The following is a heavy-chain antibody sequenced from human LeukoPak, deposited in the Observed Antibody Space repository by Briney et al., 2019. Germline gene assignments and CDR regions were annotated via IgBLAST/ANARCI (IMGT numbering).Heavy chain of an antibody. D-gene: IGHD2-2*02. CDR2: MNPDSGNT. Sequence: ASVKVSCKASGDSLATYDINWVRQATGQGLEWMGWMNPDSGNTGYAQKFQGRVTMTRDTSISTAYLELSSLGSEDTAVYFCVRGDRSCSTSSCYNYWGQGTLVTVSS. V-gene: IGHV1-8*01. J-gene: IGHJ4*02. CDR1: GDSLATYD. CDR3: VRGDRSCSTSSCYNY.